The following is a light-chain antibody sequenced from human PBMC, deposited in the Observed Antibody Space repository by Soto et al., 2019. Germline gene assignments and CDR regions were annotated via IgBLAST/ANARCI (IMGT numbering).Light chain of an antibody. V-gene: IGLV2-14*01. J-gene: IGLJ1*01. CDR2: DVS. Sequence: QSALTQPASVSGSPGQSITISCTGTSSDVGGYNYVSWYQQHPGKAPKLMIYDVSNRPSGVSXCFSGSKSGKTASLTVSGXXAEDEAXXXCSSYTSSSTYVFGTGTKLTVL. CDR1: SSDVGGYNY. CDR3: SSYTSSSTYV.